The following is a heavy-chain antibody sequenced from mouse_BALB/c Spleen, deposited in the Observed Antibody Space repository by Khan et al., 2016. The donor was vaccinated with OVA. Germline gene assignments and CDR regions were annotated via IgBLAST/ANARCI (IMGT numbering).Heavy chain of an antibody. CDR3: AHPTYKPQFFDV. CDR1: GFNIKDTY. CDR2: IAPANGDT. D-gene: IGHD1-3*01. V-gene: IGHV14-3*02. J-gene: IGHJ1*01. Sequence: VQLVESGAELVKPGASVRLSCTASGFNIKDTYIHWVKQRPEQGLEWIGRIAPANGDTKYDPKFQDKATITSDTSSNTSYLQLRSLTSEDTAVYYCAHPTYKPQFFDVWGAGTTVTVAS.